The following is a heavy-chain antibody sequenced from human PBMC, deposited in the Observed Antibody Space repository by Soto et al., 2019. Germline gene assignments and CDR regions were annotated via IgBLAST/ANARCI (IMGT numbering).Heavy chain of an antibody. CDR2: INHSGST. V-gene: IGHV4-34*01. J-gene: IGHJ2*01. CDR3: VSKLGSCTGGSCNWYFDR. D-gene: IGHD2-15*01. Sequence: QVQLQQWGAGLLKPSETLSLTCAVYGGSFSGFYWSWIRQPPGKGLEWIGEINHSGSTNYNPSLKSRVTISADTSKNQVALKLSSVTAADTAVYYCVSKLGSCTGGSCNWYFDRWGRGTLVTVSS. CDR1: GGSFSGFY.